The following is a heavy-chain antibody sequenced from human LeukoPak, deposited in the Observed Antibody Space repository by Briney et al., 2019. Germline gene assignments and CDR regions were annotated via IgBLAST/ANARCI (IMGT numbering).Heavy chain of an antibody. CDR2: ISDSGGRT. CDR3: AKRGVVIRVILVGFHKEAYYFDS. V-gene: IGHV3-23*01. J-gene: IGHJ4*02. D-gene: IGHD3-22*01. Sequence: GGSLRLSCAVAGITLGNYCMSWVRQAPAKGLEWVAGISDSGGRTNYADSVKGRFTISRDNPKNTLYLQMNSLRAEDTDVYFWAKRGVVIRVILVGFHKEAYYFDSWGQGALVTVSS. CDR1: GITLGNYC.